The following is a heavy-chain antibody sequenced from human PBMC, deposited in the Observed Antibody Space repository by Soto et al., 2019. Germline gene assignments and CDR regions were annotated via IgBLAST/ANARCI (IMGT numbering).Heavy chain of an antibody. CDR3: AESRSGYGNWFDS. Sequence: PSETLSLTCAVYVGSFSSYYWGWIRQPPGKGLEWIGNIYYSGGTYYNPSLKGRVIISVDTSKNQFSLKLSSVTAADTAVYYCAESRSGYGNWFDSWGQGTLVTVSS. CDR1: VGSFSSYY. V-gene: IGHV4-39*01. CDR2: IYYSGGT. J-gene: IGHJ5*01. D-gene: IGHD6-25*01.